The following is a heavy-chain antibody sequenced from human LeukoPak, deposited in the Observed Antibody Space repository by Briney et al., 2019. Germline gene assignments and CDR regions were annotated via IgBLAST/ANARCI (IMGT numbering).Heavy chain of an antibody. CDR1: GGSFSGYY. D-gene: IGHD2-2*01. J-gene: IGHJ6*03. CDR3: ARGPEDIVLVPAAPGNYYMDV. Sequence: SETLSLTCAVYGGSFSGYYWSWIRQPPGKGLEWIGEINHSGSTNYNPSLKSRVTISVDTSKNQFSLKLSSVTAADTAVYYCARGPEDIVLVPAAPGNYYMDVWGKGTTVTVSS. V-gene: IGHV4-34*01. CDR2: INHSGST.